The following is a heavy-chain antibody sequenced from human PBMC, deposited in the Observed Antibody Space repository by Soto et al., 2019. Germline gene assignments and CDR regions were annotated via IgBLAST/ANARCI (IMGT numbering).Heavy chain of an antibody. Sequence: QVQLVQSGAEVKKPGSSVKVSCKASGGTFSSYTISWVRQAPGQGLEWMGRIIPILGIAKYAQKFQGRVTYTADKSTSTSYRELSSLRSEDTAVYYCARDGGGVVVPAADWYFDLWGRGTLVTVSS. V-gene: IGHV1-69*08. CDR1: GGTFSSYT. CDR3: ARDGGGVVVPAADWYFDL. J-gene: IGHJ2*01. D-gene: IGHD2-2*01. CDR2: IIPILGIA.